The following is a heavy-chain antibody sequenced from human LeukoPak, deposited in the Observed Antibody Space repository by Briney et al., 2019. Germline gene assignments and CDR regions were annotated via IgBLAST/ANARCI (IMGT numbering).Heavy chain of an antibody. CDR1: GFTFSSYA. V-gene: IGHV3-30*04. J-gene: IGHJ4*02. Sequence: GRSLRLSCAASGFTFSSYAMHWVRQAPGKGLEWVAVISYDGSNKYYADSVKGRFTISRDNSKNTLYLQMNSLRAEDTAVYYCARRSRLFGYDADYFDYWGQGTLVTVSS. CDR3: ARRSRLFGYDADYFDY. CDR2: ISYDGSNK. D-gene: IGHD5-12*01.